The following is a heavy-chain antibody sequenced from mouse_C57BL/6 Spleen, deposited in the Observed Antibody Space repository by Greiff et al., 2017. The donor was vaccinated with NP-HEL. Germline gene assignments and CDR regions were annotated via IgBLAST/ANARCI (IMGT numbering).Heavy chain of an antibody. CDR2: IYPGDGDT. J-gene: IGHJ2*01. CDR3: ARSAKSSSYYGSVYFDY. D-gene: IGHD1-1*01. V-gene: IGHV1-80*01. Sequence: VKLQESGAELVKPGASVKISCKASGYAFSSYWMNWVKQRPGKGLEWIGQIYPGDGDTNYNGKFKGKATLTADKSSSTAYMQLSSLTSEDSAVYFCARSAKSSSYYGSVYFDYWGQGTTLTVSS. CDR1: GYAFSSYW.